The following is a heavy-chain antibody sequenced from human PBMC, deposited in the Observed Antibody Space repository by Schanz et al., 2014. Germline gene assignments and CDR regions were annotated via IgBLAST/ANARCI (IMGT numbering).Heavy chain of an antibody. CDR1: GGSIRSGTYY. CDR2: INHGGST. Sequence: QVQLQESGPGLVKPSQTLSLTCTVSGGSIRSGTYYWSWIRQPPGKGLEWIAEINHGGSTNYNPSLKSRVTISVDTSKNQFSLKLRSVTAADTAVYYCARDRGHGDLPGDIWGQGTMVTVSS. J-gene: IGHJ3*02. CDR3: ARDRGHGDLPGDI. D-gene: IGHD4-17*01. V-gene: IGHV4-39*07.